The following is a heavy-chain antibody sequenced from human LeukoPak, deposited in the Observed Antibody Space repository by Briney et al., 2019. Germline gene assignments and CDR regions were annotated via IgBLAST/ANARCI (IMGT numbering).Heavy chain of an antibody. CDR2: IYHSGST. V-gene: IGHV4-4*02. Sequence: SETLSLTCAVSGGSISTNNWWTWVRRPPGKGLEWIGEIYHSGSTNHNPSLKSRVTMSVDKSKNQFSLKLSSVTAADTAVYYCARGDSSSSGNWFDPWGQGTLVIVSS. J-gene: IGHJ5*02. CDR3: ARGDSSSSGNWFDP. D-gene: IGHD6-6*01. CDR1: GGSISTNNW.